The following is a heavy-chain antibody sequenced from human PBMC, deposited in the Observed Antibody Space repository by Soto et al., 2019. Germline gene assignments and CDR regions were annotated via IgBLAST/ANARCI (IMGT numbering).Heavy chain of an antibody. J-gene: IGHJ6*02. CDR3: ARAHKGDYCTNGVCPNYYYYGMDV. D-gene: IGHD2-8*01. Sequence: GASVKVSCKASGGTFSSYAISWVRQAPGQGLEWMGGIIPIFGTANYAQKFQGRVTITADESTSTAYMELSSLRSEDTAVYYCARAHKGDYCTNGVCPNYYYYGMDVWGQGTTVTV. CDR2: IIPIFGTA. CDR1: GGTFSSYA. V-gene: IGHV1-69*13.